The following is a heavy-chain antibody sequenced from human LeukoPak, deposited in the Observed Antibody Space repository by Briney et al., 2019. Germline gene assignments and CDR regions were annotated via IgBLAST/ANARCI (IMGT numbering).Heavy chain of an antibody. CDR1: GGTFSSYA. D-gene: IGHD3-9*01. J-gene: IGHJ4*02. Sequence: ASVKVSCKASGGTFSSYAISWVRQAPEQGLEWMGGIIPIFGTANYAQKFQGRVTITADESTSTAYMELSSLRSEDTAVYYCARAGAGGYFDWLLSSGFDYWGQGTLVTVSS. CDR3: ARAGAGGYFDWLLSSGFDY. V-gene: IGHV1-69*01. CDR2: IIPIFGTA.